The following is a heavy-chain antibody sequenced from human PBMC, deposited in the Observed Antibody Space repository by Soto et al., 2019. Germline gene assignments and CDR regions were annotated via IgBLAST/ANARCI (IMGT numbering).Heavy chain of an antibody. D-gene: IGHD5-12*01. CDR2: IYYSGST. J-gene: IGHJ6*02. Sequence: SETLSLTCAVSGYSISSSNWWGWIRQPPGKGLEWIGYIYYSGSTYYNPSLKSRVTMSVDTSKNQFSLQLTSVTAADTAVYYCARQFGIYRGAGPPIYWSYYGFDAWGQGNTLTVSS. CDR1: GYSISSSNW. CDR3: ARQFGIYRGAGPPIYWSYYGFDA. V-gene: IGHV4-28*01.